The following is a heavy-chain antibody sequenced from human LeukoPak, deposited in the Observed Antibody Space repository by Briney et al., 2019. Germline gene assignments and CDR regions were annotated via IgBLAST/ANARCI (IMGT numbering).Heavy chain of an antibody. J-gene: IGHJ4*02. CDR1: GYTFTSYG. CDR2: ISAYNGNT. CDR3: ARAAWGYSGYDSDY. Sequence: ASVKVSCKASGYTFTSYGISWVRQAPGQGLEWMGWISAYNGNTNYAQKLQGRVTMATDTSTSTAYMELRSLRSDDTAVYYCARAAWGYSGYDSDYWGQGTLVTVSS. V-gene: IGHV1-18*04. D-gene: IGHD5-12*01.